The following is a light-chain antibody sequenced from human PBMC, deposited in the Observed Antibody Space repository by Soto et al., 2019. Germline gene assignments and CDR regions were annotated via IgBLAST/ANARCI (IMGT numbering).Light chain of an antibody. CDR2: AAS. CDR3: QQAYGFPFT. CDR1: QNIISW. V-gene: IGKV1-12*01. J-gene: IGKJ5*01. Sequence: DIQMTQSPSTVSASVGDRVTITCRASQNIISWLAWYQQQPGRAPKLLIYAASILQSGVTSRFSGSGSGTDFTLTINSLQPEDFATYYCQQAYGFPFTFGQGTRLEIK.